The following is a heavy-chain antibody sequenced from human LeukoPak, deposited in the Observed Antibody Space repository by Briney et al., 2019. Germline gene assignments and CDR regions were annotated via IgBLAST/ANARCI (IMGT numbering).Heavy chain of an antibody. D-gene: IGHD6-13*01. CDR2: ISSNEGST. J-gene: IGHJ6*02. CDR3: ARVRYTSYYYYGMDV. V-gene: IGHV3-64*01. CDR1: GFTFSSYT. Sequence: GEPVRLSCAASGFTFSSYTMHWVRQAPGKGLEYGSDISSNEGSTYYANSVKGRFTISRDNSKNTLYLQMGSLRAEDMAVYYYARVRYTSYYYYGMDVWGQGTTVTVSS.